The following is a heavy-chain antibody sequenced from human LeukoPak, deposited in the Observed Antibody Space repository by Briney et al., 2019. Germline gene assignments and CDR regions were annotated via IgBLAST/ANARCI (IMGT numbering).Heavy chain of an antibody. CDR1: GFTFSSYT. Sequence: GGSLRLSCAASGFTFSSYTMIWGRQAPGKGLEWVSAISTGGDITYYADPVKGRFTISRDNSKNTLSLQMSSLRADDSAVYYCARDPNWGSGYWGQGTLVTVSS. CDR2: ISTGGDIT. J-gene: IGHJ4*02. CDR3: ARDPNWGSGY. V-gene: IGHV3-23*01. D-gene: IGHD7-27*01.